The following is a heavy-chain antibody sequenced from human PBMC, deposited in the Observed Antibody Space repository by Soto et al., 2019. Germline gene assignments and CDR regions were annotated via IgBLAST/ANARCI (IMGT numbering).Heavy chain of an antibody. CDR3: AKDITGRGWFDP. Sequence: XGSLRVSAPAARFTSSSAAMSWVRQAPGKGLEWVSAISGSGGSTYYADSVKGRFTISRDNSKNTLYLQMNSLRAEDTAVYYCAKDITGRGWFDPWGQGTLVTVSS. CDR2: ISGSGGST. V-gene: IGHV3-23*01. J-gene: IGHJ5*02. D-gene: IGHD1-20*01. CDR1: RFTSSSAA.